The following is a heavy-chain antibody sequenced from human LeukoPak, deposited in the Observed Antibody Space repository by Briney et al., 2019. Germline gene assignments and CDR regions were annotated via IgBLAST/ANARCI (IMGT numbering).Heavy chain of an antibody. CDR2: IYYSGST. D-gene: IGHD3-3*01. CDR3: ARGAYYDFWSGYYSTYYYYYGMDV. J-gene: IGHJ6*02. CDR1: GGSISSYY. Sequence: SETLSLTCTVAGGSISSYYWSWIRQPPGKGREWIGYIYYSGSTNYNPSLKSRVTISVDTSKNQFSLKLSSVTAADTAVYYCARGAYYDFWSGYYSTYYYYYGMDVWGQGTTVTVSS. V-gene: IGHV4-59*12.